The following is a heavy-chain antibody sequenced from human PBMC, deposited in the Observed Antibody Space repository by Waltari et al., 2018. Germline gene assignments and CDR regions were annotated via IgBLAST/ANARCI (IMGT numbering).Heavy chain of an antibody. Sequence: EVQLVESGGGLVQPGGSLRLSCAASGFTFNIYWMSWVRQAPGKGLEFVANRNQDGSEESYVASVKGRFTISRDNAKNSMSLQMSSLRAEDAAVYYCARDPGFSEFDLWGQGTLVSISA. J-gene: IGHJ3*01. CDR3: ARDPGFSEFDL. V-gene: IGHV3-7*01. CDR1: GFTFNIYW. CDR2: RNQDGSEE.